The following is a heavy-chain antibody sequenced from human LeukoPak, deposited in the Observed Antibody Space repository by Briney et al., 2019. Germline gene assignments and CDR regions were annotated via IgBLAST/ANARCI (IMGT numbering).Heavy chain of an antibody. CDR2: IIPIFGTA. CDR1: GGTFRSYV. CDR3: ARDSSSWYYYYYGMDV. D-gene: IGHD6-13*01. J-gene: IGHJ6*02. V-gene: IGHV1-69*13. Sequence: ASVKVSCKASGGTFRSYVISWVRQAPGQGLEWMGGIIPIFGTANYTQKFQGRVTITADESTSTAYMELRSLRSDDTAVYYCARDSSSWYYYYYGMDVWGQGTTVTVSS.